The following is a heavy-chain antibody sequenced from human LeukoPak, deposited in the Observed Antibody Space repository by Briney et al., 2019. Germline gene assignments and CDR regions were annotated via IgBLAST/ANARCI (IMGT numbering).Heavy chain of an antibody. CDR2: IYHSGST. J-gene: IGHJ4*02. D-gene: IGHD3-10*01. CDR3: ARGLRRSGIEN. V-gene: IGHV4-30-2*01. Sequence: PSQTLSLTCAVSVDSISSGGYSWSWIRQPPGKGLEWIGYIYHSGSTYYNPSLKSRVTISVDRSKNQFSLKLSSVTAADTAVYYCARGLRRSGIENWGQGTLVTVSS. CDR1: VDSISSGGYS.